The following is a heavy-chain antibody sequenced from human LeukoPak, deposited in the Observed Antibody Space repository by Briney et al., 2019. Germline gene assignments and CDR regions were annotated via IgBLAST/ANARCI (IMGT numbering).Heavy chain of an antibody. CDR2: IYSGGST. J-gene: IGHJ4*02. D-gene: IGHD3-22*01. CDR1: GFTVSSNY. V-gene: IGHV3-53*04. Sequence: PGGSLRLSCAASGFTVSSNYMSWVRQAPGKGLEWVSVIYSGGSTYYADSVKGRFTISRHNSENTLYLQMNSLRAEDTAVYYCARGYYDSSGYYYYGLGNWGQGILVTVSS. CDR3: ARGYYDSSGYYYYGLGN.